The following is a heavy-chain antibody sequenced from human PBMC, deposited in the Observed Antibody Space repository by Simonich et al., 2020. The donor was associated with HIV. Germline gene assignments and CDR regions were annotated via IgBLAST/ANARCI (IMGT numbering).Heavy chain of an antibody. J-gene: IGHJ4*02. D-gene: IGHD2-15*01. CDR1: GYTFTSYY. CDR2: ITPGGSR. V-gene: IGHV1-46*01. CDR3: ASLGGNLFDY. Sequence: QVQLVQSGAEVKKPGASVKVSCQASGYTFTSYYMNWVRQAPGQGLEWMGKITPGGSRTYAQKFQGRVTMTRDTSTSTVYMELSSLRSEDTAVYYCASLGGNLFDYWGQGTLVTVSS.